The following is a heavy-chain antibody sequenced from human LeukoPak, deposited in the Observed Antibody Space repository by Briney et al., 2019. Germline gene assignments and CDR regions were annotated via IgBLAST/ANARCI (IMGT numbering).Heavy chain of an antibody. CDR1: GGSFSGYY. V-gene: IGHV4-34*01. CDR2: INHSGST. CDR3: ASLPIGTYSLGY. D-gene: IGHD1-26*01. Sequence: SETLSLTCAVYGGSFSGYYWSWIRQPPGKGLEWIGEINHSGSTNYNPSLKSRVTISVDTSKSQFSLKLTSVTAADTAVYYCASLPIGTYSLGYWGQGTLVTVSS. J-gene: IGHJ4*02.